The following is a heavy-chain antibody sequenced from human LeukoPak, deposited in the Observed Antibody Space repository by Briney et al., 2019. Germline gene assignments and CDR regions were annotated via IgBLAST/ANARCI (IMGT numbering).Heavy chain of an antibody. V-gene: IGHV3-21*01. D-gene: IGHD2-15*01. Sequence: GGSLRLSCAASGFTFSSYSMNWVRQAPGKGLEWVSSISTSSSYIYYADSVKGRFTISRDNAKNSLYLQMNSLRAEDTAVYYCARGSVVVAATDNWFDPWGQGTQVTVSS. J-gene: IGHJ5*02. CDR3: ARGSVVVAATDNWFDP. CDR1: GFTFSSYS. CDR2: ISTSSSYI.